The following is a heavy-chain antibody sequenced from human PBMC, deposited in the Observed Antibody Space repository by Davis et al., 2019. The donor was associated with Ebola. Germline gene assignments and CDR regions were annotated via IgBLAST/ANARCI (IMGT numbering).Heavy chain of an antibody. V-gene: IGHV3-30*04. CDR2: ISNDGMKG. Sequence: PGGSLRLSCAASGFNFRNFAIHWLRQAPGKGLEWVARISNDGMKGSYADSVKGRFTISRDNSKNTVLLEMNSLRVEDTAVYYCARVSSGWYGDFDYWDQGTLVTVSS. D-gene: IGHD6-19*01. J-gene: IGHJ4*02. CDR3: ARVSSGWYGDFDY. CDR1: GFNFRNFA.